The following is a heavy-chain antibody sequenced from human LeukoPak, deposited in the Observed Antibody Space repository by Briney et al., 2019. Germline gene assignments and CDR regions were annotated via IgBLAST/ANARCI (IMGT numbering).Heavy chain of an antibody. Sequence: GGSLRLSCTASGFIFSTYSMHWVRQAPGKGLEWVAVIPYDGGNTYYADSVKGRFTISRDNSKNTLYLQMNSLRAEDTAVYYCAKVRGYFDWPRQIDYWGQGTLVTVSS. J-gene: IGHJ4*02. V-gene: IGHV3-30-3*01. CDR1: GFIFSTYS. D-gene: IGHD3-9*01. CDR3: AKVRGYFDWPRQIDY. CDR2: IPYDGGNT.